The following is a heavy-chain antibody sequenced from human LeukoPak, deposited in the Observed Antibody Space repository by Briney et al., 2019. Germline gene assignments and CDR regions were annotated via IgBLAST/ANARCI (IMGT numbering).Heavy chain of an antibody. CDR2: IYYSGST. CDR3: ARDRSGWYGNYFDY. V-gene: IGHV4-59*01. D-gene: IGHD6-19*01. J-gene: IGHJ4*02. CDR1: GGSISNYY. Sequence: SETLSLTCTVSGGSISNYYWGWIRQPPGKGLEWIGYIYYSGSTNYNPSLKSRVTISVDTSKNQFSLKLSSVTAADTAVYYCARDRSGWYGNYFDYWGQGTLVTVSS.